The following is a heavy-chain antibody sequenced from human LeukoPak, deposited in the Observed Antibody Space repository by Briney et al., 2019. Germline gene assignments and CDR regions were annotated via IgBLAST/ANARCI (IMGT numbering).Heavy chain of an antibody. D-gene: IGHD5-18*01. Sequence: GESLKISCKGSGYIFTNYWIGWVRQMPGKGLEWMGIIYPGDSDTRYSPSFQGQVTISADKSFTTAYLRWSSLKASDTAMYYCARHVAPYTAYNSFDIWGQGTLVTVSS. V-gene: IGHV5-51*01. CDR3: ARHVAPYTAYNSFDI. CDR1: GYIFTNYW. CDR2: IYPGDSDT. J-gene: IGHJ3*02.